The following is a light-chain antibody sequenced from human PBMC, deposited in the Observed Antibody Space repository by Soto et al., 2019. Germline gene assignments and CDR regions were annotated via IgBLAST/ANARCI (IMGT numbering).Light chain of an antibody. CDR2: GAS. V-gene: IGKV3-20*01. Sequence: EIVLTQSPGTLSLSPGERATLSCGASQSVNSNYLAWYQQKPGQSPRLLIYGASSRATGIPDRFSASGSATEFTLTISSLLSEDFAVYYCQQYNDWPRTFGQGTKVDIK. CDR1: QSVNSNY. J-gene: IGKJ1*01. CDR3: QQYNDWPRT.